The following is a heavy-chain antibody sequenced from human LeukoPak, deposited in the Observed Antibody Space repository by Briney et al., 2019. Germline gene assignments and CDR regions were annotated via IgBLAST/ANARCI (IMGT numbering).Heavy chain of an antibody. CDR2: IDPTGGDT. J-gene: IGHJ4*02. CDR1: GYTFSSYY. Sequence: ASVKVSCKASGYTFSSYYMHWVRLAPGQGLEWMGIIDPTGGDTTYAPKFQDRVTLTRDTSTSTVYLGLSSLRSEDTAVYYCARGLGDSGFDYWGQGTLVTVSS. V-gene: IGHV1-46*01. D-gene: IGHD2-21*02. CDR3: ARGLGDSGFDY.